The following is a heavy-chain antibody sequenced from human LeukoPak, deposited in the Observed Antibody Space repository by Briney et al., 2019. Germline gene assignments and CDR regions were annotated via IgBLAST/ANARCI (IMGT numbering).Heavy chain of an antibody. D-gene: IGHD5-18*01. CDR1: GFTFSSYG. J-gene: IGHJ4*02. CDR3: ARGYSYGYDFPDY. V-gene: IGHV3-33*01. Sequence: PSGGSLRLSCAASGFTFSSYGVHWVRQAPGKGLEWVAVIWYDGSNKYYADSVKGRFTISRDNSKNTLYLQMNSLRAEDTAVYYCARGYSYGYDFPDYWGQGTLVTVSS. CDR2: IWYDGSNK.